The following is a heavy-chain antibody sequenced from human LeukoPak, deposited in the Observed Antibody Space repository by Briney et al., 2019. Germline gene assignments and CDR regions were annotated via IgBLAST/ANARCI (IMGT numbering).Heavy chain of an antibody. CDR2: IHYSGSA. Sequence: PSETLSLTCTVSSGFIISSDYYWGWIRPSQGQELEWIGSIHYSGSAYYSPSLKSRVTISVDTYKNQFSLKLNSVTAADTAVYYCARRPRSGYYLDYWGQGTLVTVSS. CDR3: ARRPRSGYYLDY. D-gene: IGHD3-22*01. CDR1: SGFIISSDYY. J-gene: IGHJ4*02. V-gene: IGHV4-39*01.